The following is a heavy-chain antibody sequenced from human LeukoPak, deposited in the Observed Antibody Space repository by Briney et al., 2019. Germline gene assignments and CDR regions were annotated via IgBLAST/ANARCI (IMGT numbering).Heavy chain of an antibody. D-gene: IGHD5-18*01. CDR3: ARDGDTPMSIASGGMDV. CDR1: GFTVGYNY. Sequence: GPSLRPSWAPAGFTVGYNYTGSASHAPGDWMEWVSFTYSGGTTLSADPVKGRFTISRDTSKNTLYLQMNSLRPEDTAVYYCARDGDTPMSIASGGMDVWGQGTTVIVSS. CDR2: TYSGGTT. J-gene: IGHJ6*02. V-gene: IGHV3-66*01.